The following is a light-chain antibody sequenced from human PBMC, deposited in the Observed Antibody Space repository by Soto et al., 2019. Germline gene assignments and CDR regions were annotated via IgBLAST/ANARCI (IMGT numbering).Light chain of an antibody. J-gene: IGKJ4*01. CDR2: AAS. V-gene: IGKV1-27*01. CDR3: QKYNSAPLT. CDR1: QGISNY. Sequence: DIQMTQSPSSLSASVGDRVTITCRARQGISNYLAWYQQKPGKVPKLLIYAASTSQSGGPSRFSGSGSGTDFTLTISSLQPEDVATYYCQKYNSAPLTFGGGTKAEIK.